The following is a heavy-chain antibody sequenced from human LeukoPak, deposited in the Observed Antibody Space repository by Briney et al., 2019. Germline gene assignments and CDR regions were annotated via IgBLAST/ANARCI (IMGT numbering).Heavy chain of an antibody. J-gene: IGHJ4*02. CDR1: GGSITTNY. CDR3: ARDRRDGYNSFYYFDY. CDR2: IYTGGST. D-gene: IGHD5-24*01. V-gene: IGHV4-4*07. Sequence: SETLSLTRTVSGGSITTNYWSWIRQPAGKGLEWIGRIYTGGSTNYNPSLKSRVTMSVDTSKSQFSLKLNSVTAADTAVYYCARDRRDGYNSFYYFDYWGQGTLVTVSS.